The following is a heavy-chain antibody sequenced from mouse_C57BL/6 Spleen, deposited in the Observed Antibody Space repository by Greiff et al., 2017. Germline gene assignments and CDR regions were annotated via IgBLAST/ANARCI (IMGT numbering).Heavy chain of an antibody. CDR3: ARIYYYGSSYWFAY. CDR2: INPNNGGT. Sequence: VQLQQSGPELVKPGASVKMSCKASGYTFTDYNMHWVKQSHGKSLEWIGYINPNNGGTSYNQKFKGKATLTVNKSSSTAYMELRSLTSEDSAVYYCARIYYYGSSYWFAYWGQGTLVTVSA. V-gene: IGHV1-22*01. J-gene: IGHJ3*01. D-gene: IGHD1-1*01. CDR1: GYTFTDYN.